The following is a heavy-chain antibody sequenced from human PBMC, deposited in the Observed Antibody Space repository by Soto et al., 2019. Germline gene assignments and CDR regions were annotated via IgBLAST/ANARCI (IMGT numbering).Heavy chain of an antibody. CDR2: IKEDGNVK. D-gene: IGHD3-16*02. Sequence: EVQLVESGGGLVQPGGSLRVSCAASGFTFSRFWLSWVHQAPGKGLEWVANIKEDGNVKYYVDSVRGRFTISRDNAKNSLYLQMDSLRAEDTAVYYCARAYYDHLWGSYRFDYWGQGTLVTVSS. CDR1: GFTFSRFW. V-gene: IGHV3-7*01. J-gene: IGHJ4*02. CDR3: ARAYYDHLWGSYRFDY.